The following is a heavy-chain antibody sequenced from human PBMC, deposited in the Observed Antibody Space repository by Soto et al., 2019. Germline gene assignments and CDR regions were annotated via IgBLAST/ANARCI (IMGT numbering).Heavy chain of an antibody. CDR2: IYYSGST. CDR1: GGSVSSCSYY. J-gene: IGHJ4*02. Sequence: QVQLQESGPGLVKPSETLSLTCTVSGGSVSSCSYYWSWIRQPPGKGLEWIGYIYYSGSTNYNPSLKSRVTISVDTSKNQFSLKLSSVTAADTAVYYCAGSRTYYYDSSGYYYVYYWGQGTLVTVSS. CDR3: AGSRTYYYDSSGYYYVYY. D-gene: IGHD3-22*01. V-gene: IGHV4-61*01.